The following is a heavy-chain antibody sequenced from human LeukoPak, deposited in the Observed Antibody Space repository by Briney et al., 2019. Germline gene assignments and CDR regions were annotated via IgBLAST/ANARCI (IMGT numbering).Heavy chain of an antibody. Sequence: SETLSLTCTVSGGSISSGTYYWGWIRQPPGKGLEWIGSIYYSGSPYDNPSLKSRVTISVDTSKNQFSLKLSSATAADTAVYYCARHGGDYGYYTFDIWGQGTMVTVSP. V-gene: IGHV4-39*01. CDR1: GGSISSGTYY. CDR2: IYYSGSP. CDR3: ARHGGDYGYYTFDI. D-gene: IGHD2-21*02. J-gene: IGHJ3*02.